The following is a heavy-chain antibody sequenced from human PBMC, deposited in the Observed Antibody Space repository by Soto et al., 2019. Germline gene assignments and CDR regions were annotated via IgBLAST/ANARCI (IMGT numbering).Heavy chain of an antibody. V-gene: IGHV4-4*02. CDR3: ARGERPNYYGSGSVIDP. Sequence: QVQLQESGPGLVKPSGTLSLTCAVSGGSISSSNWWSWVRQPPGKGLQWIGENYHRGSTNYNPSLTRRVPISVDKSKNQFSGRLSSVTAADTAVYYWARGERPNYYGSGSVIDPWGQGTLVTVSS. CDR2: NYHRGST. J-gene: IGHJ5*02. CDR1: GGSISSSNW. D-gene: IGHD3-10*01.